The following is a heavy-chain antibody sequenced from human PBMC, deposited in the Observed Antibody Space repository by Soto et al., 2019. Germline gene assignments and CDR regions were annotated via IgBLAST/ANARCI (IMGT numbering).Heavy chain of an antibody. CDR1: GFSLSTTALG. Sequence: QITLKESGPALVKPTQTLTLTCTFSGFSLSTTALGVGWIRQPPGEALEWVALIYGDDEKRYSPSLKSRITTIKDPPKNQVDLTMANMDPVDTATYYCAYRLKGGGYFQYWGQGILVTVSS. CDR3: AYRLKGGGYFQY. V-gene: IGHV2-5*02. CDR2: IYGDDEK. D-gene: IGHD3-16*01. J-gene: IGHJ4*02.